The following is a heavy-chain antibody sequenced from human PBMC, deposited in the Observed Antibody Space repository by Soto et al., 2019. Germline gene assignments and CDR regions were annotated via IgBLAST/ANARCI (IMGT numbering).Heavy chain of an antibody. CDR3: AGEGISAGGPTEDKPLDV. CDR1: GYNFAGYW. J-gene: IGHJ6*02. V-gene: IGHV5-51*01. CDR2: IYPGDSET. Sequence: PGESLKISCKGSGYNFAGYWIGWVRQMPGKGLEWMGGIYPGDSETSYSPSFQGQVTISADKSISTAYLQWSSLKASDTAMYYCAGEGISAGGPTEDKPLDVWGQGTTVTVSS. D-gene: IGHD6-13*01.